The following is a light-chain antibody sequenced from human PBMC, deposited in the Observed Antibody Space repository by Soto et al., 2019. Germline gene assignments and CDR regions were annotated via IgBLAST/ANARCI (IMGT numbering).Light chain of an antibody. CDR3: QHFNSFPYT. CDR1: QGISSA. CDR2: DAS. Sequence: AIQLTQSPSSLYASVGDRVTITCRASQGISSALTWYQQKAGKAPKLLIYDASSLESGVPSRFSGSGSGTDFTLTISSLQPEDFAVYYCQHFNSFPYTFGQGTKLEIK. J-gene: IGKJ2*01. V-gene: IGKV1-13*02.